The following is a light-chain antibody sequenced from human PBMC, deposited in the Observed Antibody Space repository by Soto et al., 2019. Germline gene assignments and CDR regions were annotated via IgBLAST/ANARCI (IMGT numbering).Light chain of an antibody. CDR3: QTWDTGARVV. J-gene: IGLJ2*01. V-gene: IGLV4-69*01. CDR2: LSSDGSH. Sequence: QLVLTQSPSASASLGASVKLTCTLSSGHSSYAIAWHQQQPEKSPRYLMKLSSDGSHSKGDGIPDRFSGSSSGAERYLTISSLQSEDEADYYCQTWDTGARVVFGGGTKLTVL. CDR1: SGHSSYA.